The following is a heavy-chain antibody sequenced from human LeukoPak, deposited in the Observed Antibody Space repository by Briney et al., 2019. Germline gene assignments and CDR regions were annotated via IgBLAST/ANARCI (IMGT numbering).Heavy chain of an antibody. D-gene: IGHD3-10*01. CDR3: ARLLLLWFGDSRGYYFDY. J-gene: IGHJ4*02. V-gene: IGHV1-18*01. CDR1: GYTFTSYG. Sequence: ASVKVSCKASGYTFTSYGISWVRQAPGQGLEWMGWISAYNGNTNYAQKLQGRVTMTTDTSTSTAYMELRSLRSDDTAVYYCARLLLLWFGDSRGYYFDYWGQGTLVTVSS. CDR2: ISAYNGNT.